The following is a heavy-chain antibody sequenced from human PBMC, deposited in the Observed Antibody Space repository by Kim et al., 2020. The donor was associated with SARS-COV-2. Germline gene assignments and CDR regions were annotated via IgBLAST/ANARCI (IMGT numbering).Heavy chain of an antibody. J-gene: IGHJ3*02. CDR3: ARGVVRSGSYSDAFDI. CDR1: GGSFSGYY. CDR2: INHSGST. Sequence: SETLSLTCAVYGGSFSGYYWSWIRQPPGKGLEWIGEINHSGSTNYNPSLKSRVTISVDTSKNQFSLKLSSVTAADTAVYYCARGVVRSGSYSDAFDIWGQGTMVTVSS. V-gene: IGHV4-34*01. D-gene: IGHD1-26*01.